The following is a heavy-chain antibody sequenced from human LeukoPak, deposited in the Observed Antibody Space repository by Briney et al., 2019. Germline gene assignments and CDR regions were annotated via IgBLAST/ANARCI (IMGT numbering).Heavy chain of an antibody. J-gene: IGHJ3*02. CDR2: INPTSGDT. CDR3: ARYGFSSVWQGGWHAFDI. Sequence: ASVKVSCTASGYTFTSYYVHCVRQAPGQGLQWMGIINPTSGDTNYAQKFQGRVTMTRDMSTSTVYVELSSLRSEDTAVYYCARYGFSSVWQGGWHAFDIWGHGTMVIVSS. D-gene: IGHD6-25*01. V-gene: IGHV1-46*01. CDR1: GYTFTSYY.